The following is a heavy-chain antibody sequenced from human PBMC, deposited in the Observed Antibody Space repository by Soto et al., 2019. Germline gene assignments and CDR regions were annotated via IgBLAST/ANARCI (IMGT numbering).Heavy chain of an antibody. Sequence: QVQLVQSGAEVKKPGSSVQGSCKASGGTFSSYAISWVRQAPGQGLEWMGGIIPIFGTANYAQKFQGRVTSTADESTGTAYMDLSSLRSEATAVYYFARGESVYAGTPKNGMDVWGQGTTVTVSS. V-gene: IGHV1-69*01. CDR2: IIPIFGTA. CDR3: ARGESVYAGTPKNGMDV. D-gene: IGHD5-12*01. J-gene: IGHJ6*02. CDR1: GGTFSSYA.